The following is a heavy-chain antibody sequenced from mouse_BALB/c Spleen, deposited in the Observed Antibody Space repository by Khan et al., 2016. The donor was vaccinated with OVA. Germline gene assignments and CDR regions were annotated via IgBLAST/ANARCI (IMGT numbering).Heavy chain of an antibody. Sequence: QVQLQQPGTELVRPGTSVKLSCKASGYTFTSYWMNWIKQRPEQGLEWIGRIDPYDSETHYNQKFKDKATLTVDKSSNTAYMQRTSLTSEDSAVYYCARNPFAYWGQGTLVTVSA. CDR2: IDPYDSET. CDR3: ARNPFAY. CDR1: GYTFTSYW. J-gene: IGHJ3*01. V-gene: IGHV1-52*01.